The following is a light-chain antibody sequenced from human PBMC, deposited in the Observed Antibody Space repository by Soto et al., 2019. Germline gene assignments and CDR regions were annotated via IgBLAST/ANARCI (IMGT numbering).Light chain of an antibody. J-gene: IGLJ3*02. CDR1: SGSVSTNNY. CDR2: STY. CDR3: VLYMGSGIWV. Sequence: QTVVTQEPSFSVSPGATVTLTCGCSSGSVSTNNYPSWYQQTPGQAPRTLIYSTYTRSSGVPDRFSASILGNKAALTITGAQADDESDYYCVLYMGSGIWVFGGGTKLTVL. V-gene: IGLV8-61*01.